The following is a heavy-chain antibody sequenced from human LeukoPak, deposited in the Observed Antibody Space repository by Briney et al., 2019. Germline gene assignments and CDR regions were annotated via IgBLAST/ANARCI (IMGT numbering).Heavy chain of an antibody. CDR2: ISSSSSYI. V-gene: IGHV3-21*01. Sequence: GGSLRLSCAASGFTFSSYSMNWVRQAPGKGLEWVSSISSSSSYIYYADSVKGRFTISRDNAKNSLYLQMNSLRAEDTAVYYCARDPPTWIQLNDAFDIWGQGTMVTVSS. CDR1: GFTFSSYS. CDR3: ARDPPTWIQLNDAFDI. J-gene: IGHJ3*02. D-gene: IGHD5-18*01.